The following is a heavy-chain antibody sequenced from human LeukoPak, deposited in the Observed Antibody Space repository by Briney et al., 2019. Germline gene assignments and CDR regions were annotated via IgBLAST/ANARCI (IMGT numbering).Heavy chain of an antibody. Sequence: GGSLRLSCAASGFTFSSYWMTWVRQAPGKGLEWAANIKEDGSEKNYLESMKGRFTISRNNAKNSLYLQMNSLRAEDTAIYYCARYYYNNDGYSEDAFDIWGQGTMVTVSS. CDR1: GFTFSSYW. D-gene: IGHD3-22*01. V-gene: IGHV3-7*01. CDR2: IKEDGSEK. J-gene: IGHJ3*02. CDR3: ARYYYNNDGYSEDAFDI.